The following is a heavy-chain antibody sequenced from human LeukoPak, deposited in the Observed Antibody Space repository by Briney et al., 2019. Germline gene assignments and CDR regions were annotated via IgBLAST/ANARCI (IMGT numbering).Heavy chain of an antibody. J-gene: IGHJ5*02. V-gene: IGHV4-39*01. D-gene: IGHD3-3*01. Sequence: SETLSLTCTVSGGSISSSSYYWGWIRQPPGKGLEWIGSLYHSGSTYYNPSLKSRVTISVDTSKNQFSLKLSSVTAADTAVYYCARCYDFWSGYYRLFDPWGQGTLVTVSS. CDR2: LYHSGST. CDR3: ARCYDFWSGYYRLFDP. CDR1: GGSISSSSYY.